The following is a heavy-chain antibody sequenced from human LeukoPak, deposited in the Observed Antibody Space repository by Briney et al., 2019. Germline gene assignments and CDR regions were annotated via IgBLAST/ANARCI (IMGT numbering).Heavy chain of an antibody. CDR2: ISSSGSTR. Sequence: GGSLRLSCAASGFTFSSYEMNWVRQAPGKGLEWVSYISSSGSTRYYADSVKGRFTISRDDAKNSLYLQMNSLRAEDTAVYYCTGNGFSSGLDYWGQGTLVTVSS. D-gene: IGHD6-19*01. CDR1: GFTFSSYE. CDR3: TGNGFSSGLDY. J-gene: IGHJ4*02. V-gene: IGHV3-48*03.